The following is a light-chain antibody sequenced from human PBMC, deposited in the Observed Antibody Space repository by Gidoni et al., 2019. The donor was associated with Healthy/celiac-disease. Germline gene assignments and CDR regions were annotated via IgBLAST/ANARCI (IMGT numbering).Light chain of an antibody. V-gene: IGLV3-25*03. CDR1: ALPKQY. CDR2: KDS. Sequence: SSDLPPPPSVSVSPGQTARITCSGEALPKQYAYWYQQKPGQAPVLLIYKDSERPSGIPERFSGSSSGTTVTLTISGVQAEDEADYYCQAADSSGTYHVVFGGGTKLTVL. J-gene: IGLJ2*01. CDR3: QAADSSGTYHVV.